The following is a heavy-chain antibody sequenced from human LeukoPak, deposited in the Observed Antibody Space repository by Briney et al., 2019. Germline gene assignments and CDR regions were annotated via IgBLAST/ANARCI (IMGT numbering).Heavy chain of an antibody. CDR1: GGSIGSSTYY. CDR2: IYYTGNT. V-gene: IGHV4-39*01. D-gene: IGHD3-22*01. J-gene: IGHJ3*02. CDR3: ARRVEDYYDSSGYYSDAFDI. Sequence: KPSETLSLTCTVSGGSIGSSTYYWGWIRQPPGKGLEWIGSIYYTGNTYYNPSLKSRVTIYVDTSQNQFSLKLSSVTAADMAVYYCARRVEDYYDSSGYYSDAFDIWGQGTMVTVSS.